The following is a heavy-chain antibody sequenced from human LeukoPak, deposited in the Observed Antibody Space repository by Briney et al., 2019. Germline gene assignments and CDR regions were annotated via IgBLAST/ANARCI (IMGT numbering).Heavy chain of an antibody. CDR2: IRSSSSNM. CDR1: GFTFNTYD. D-gene: IGHD4-17*01. Sequence: GGSLRLSCAASGFTFNTYDMNWVRQAPGKGLEWVSTIRSSSSNMYYADSVKGRFTISRDNAKNSLYLQMNSLRAEDTAVYYCARGGTVTTNPLFDHWGQGTLVTVSS. CDR3: ARGGTVTTNPLFDH. J-gene: IGHJ4*02. V-gene: IGHV3-21*01.